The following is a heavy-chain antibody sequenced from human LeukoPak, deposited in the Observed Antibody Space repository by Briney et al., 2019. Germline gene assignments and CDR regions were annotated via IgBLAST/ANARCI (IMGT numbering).Heavy chain of an antibody. D-gene: IGHD3-22*01. CDR3: AREGDSSGYFDY. J-gene: IGHJ4*02. Sequence: SVTLSCNASGGTFSSYSISWVRQAPGQGLEWMGRIIPILGIANYAQKFQGRVTITADKSTSTAYMELSSLRSEDTAVYYCAREGDSSGYFDYWGQGTLVTVSS. CDR2: IIPILGIA. V-gene: IGHV1-69*04. CDR1: GGTFSSYS.